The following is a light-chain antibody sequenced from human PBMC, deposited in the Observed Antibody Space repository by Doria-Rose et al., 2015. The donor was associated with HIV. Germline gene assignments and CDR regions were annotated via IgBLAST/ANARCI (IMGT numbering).Light chain of an antibody. V-gene: IGKV1-39*01. Sequence: TQSPSSLSASVGDRVTITCRASQTISSYLNWYQQKPGKAPKLLIYAASSLQSGVPSRFSGNGSGIDFTLTISSLQPEDFATYYCQQSYSTPQTFGQRTKVEIK. CDR2: AAS. CDR3: QQSYSTPQT. J-gene: IGKJ1*01. CDR1: QTISSY.